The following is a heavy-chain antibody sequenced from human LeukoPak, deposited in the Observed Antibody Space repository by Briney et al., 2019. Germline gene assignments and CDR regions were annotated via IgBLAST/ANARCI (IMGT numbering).Heavy chain of an antibody. J-gene: IGHJ5*02. Sequence: PSETLSLTCTVSGGSISSYYWSWVRQAPGKGLEWVANINQDGSEKYYVDSVKGRFTISRDNAKNSLYLQMNSLRAEDTAVYYCARIYMKLASASWGQGTLVTVSS. CDR1: GGSISSYY. V-gene: IGHV3-7*01. CDR2: INQDGSEK. D-gene: IGHD1-1*01. CDR3: ARIYMKLASAS.